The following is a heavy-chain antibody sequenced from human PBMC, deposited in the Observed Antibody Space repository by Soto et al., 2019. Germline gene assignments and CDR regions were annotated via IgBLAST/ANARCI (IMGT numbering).Heavy chain of an antibody. CDR1: GFSLSNARMG. J-gene: IGHJ6*03. V-gene: IGHV2-26*01. D-gene: IGHD1-1*01. CDR3: ARMVLERLDNYYYYYMDV. Sequence: QVTLKESGPVLVNPTETLTLTCTVSGFSLSNARMGVSWIRQPPGKALEWLAHIFSNDEKSYSTSLKSRLTISKDTSKSQVVLTMTNMDPVDTATYYCARMVLERLDNYYYYYMDVWGKGTTVTVSS. CDR2: IFSNDEK.